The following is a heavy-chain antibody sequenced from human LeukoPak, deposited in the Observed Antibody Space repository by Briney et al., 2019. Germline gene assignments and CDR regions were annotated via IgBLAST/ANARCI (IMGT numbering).Heavy chain of an antibody. CDR3: AREIYDGSALGFDP. V-gene: IGHV3-33*01. D-gene: IGHD3-22*01. Sequence: PGRSLRLSCAASGFTFSSYGMHWVRQAPGKGLEWVAVIWYDGSNKYYADSVKGRFTISRDNSKNTLYLQMNSLRAEDTAVYYCAREIYDGSALGFDPWGQGTLVTVSS. J-gene: IGHJ5*02. CDR2: IWYDGSNK. CDR1: GFTFSSYG.